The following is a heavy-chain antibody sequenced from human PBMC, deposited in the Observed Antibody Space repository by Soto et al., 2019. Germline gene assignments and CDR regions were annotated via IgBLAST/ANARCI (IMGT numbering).Heavy chain of an antibody. CDR2: ISADNGNT. CDR1: GYTFTSSG. Sequence: QVQLVQSGAEVKKPGASVKVSCKASGYTFTSSGIRWVRQAPGQGLEWMGWISADNGNTKYAQKLQGRVTMTTDTSASTAYMEVRSVRSDGTSVYYCARDLVVGLVDSGGQGTLVTVS. J-gene: IGHJ4*02. D-gene: IGHD6-19*01. CDR3: ARDLVVGLVDS. V-gene: IGHV1-18*01.